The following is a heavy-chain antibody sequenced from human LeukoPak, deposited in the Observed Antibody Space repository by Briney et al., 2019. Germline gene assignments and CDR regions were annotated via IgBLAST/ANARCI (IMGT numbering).Heavy chain of an antibody. CDR3: ASIVATIPAYFDY. Sequence: SETLSLTCTVSGGSISSHYWSWIRQPPGKGLEWIGYIYYSGSTNYNPSLKSRVTISVDTSKNQFSLKLSSVIAADTAVYYCASIVATIPAYFDYWGQGTLVTVSS. CDR2: IYYSGST. CDR1: GGSISSHY. D-gene: IGHD5-12*01. J-gene: IGHJ4*02. V-gene: IGHV4-59*11.